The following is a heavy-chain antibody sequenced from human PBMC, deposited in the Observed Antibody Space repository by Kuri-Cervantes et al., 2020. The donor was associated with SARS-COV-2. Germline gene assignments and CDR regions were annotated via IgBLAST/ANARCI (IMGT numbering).Heavy chain of an antibody. Sequence: ESLKISCTVSGYSISSGYYWGWIRQPPGKGLEWIGSIYHSGSTYYSPSLKSRVTISVDTSKNQFSLKLSSVTAADTAVYYCARVGAYLGYCSSTSCYGPFDYWGQGTLVTVSS. J-gene: IGHJ4*02. D-gene: IGHD2-2*01. CDR1: GYSISSGYY. V-gene: IGHV4-38-2*02. CDR3: ARVGAYLGYCSSTSCYGPFDY. CDR2: IYHSGST.